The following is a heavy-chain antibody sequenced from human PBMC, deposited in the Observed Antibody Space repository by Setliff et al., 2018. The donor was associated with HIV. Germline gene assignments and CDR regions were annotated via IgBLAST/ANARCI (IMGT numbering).Heavy chain of an antibody. CDR2: IYYSGST. CDR3: ARLCSNGVCRPVGDHVFDA. V-gene: IGHV4-39*07. D-gene: IGHD2-8*01. CDR1: GDSISSSSYY. Sequence: SETLSLTCTVSGDSISSSSYYWGWIRQPPGKGLEWIGSIYYSGSTYYNTSLTSRLTVSADPSKNQISMMQSSVTAADTAIYYCARLCSNGVCRPVGDHVFDAWGQGTMVTVSS. J-gene: IGHJ3*01.